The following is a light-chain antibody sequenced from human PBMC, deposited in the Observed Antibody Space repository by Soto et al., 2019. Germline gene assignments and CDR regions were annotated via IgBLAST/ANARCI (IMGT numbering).Light chain of an antibody. CDR1: QSVSSSY. J-gene: IGKJ3*01. CDR3: QQYNNWPGIT. Sequence: EVVLTQSPGTLSLSPGERATLSCRASQSVSSSYLAWYQQKPGQAPRLLIYGASTRATGIPARFSGSGSGTEFTLTISSLQSEDFAVYYCQQYNNWPGITFGPGTKVDIK. CDR2: GAS. V-gene: IGKV3D-15*01.